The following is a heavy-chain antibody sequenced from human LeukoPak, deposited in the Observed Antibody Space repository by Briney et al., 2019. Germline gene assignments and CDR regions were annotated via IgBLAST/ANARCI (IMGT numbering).Heavy chain of an antibody. CDR2: IKSKTDGGTT. V-gene: IGHV3-15*01. J-gene: IGHJ4*02. D-gene: IGHD2-15*01. CDR3: TTGECSGGSCYSPHFDY. CDR1: GFTFSNAW. Sequence: PGGSLRLSCAASGFTFSNAWMSWVRQAPGKGLEWVGRIKSKTDGGTTDYAAPVKGRFTISRDDSKNTLYLQMNSLKTEDTAVYYCTTGECSGGSCYSPHFDYWGQGILVSVSS.